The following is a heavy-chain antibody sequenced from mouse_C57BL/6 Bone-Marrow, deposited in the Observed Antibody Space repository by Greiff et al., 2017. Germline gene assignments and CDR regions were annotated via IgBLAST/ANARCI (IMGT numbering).Heavy chain of an antibody. V-gene: IGHV5-15*01. CDR2: ISNLAYSI. CDR3: ARPHYYGSSWFAY. Sequence: EVLLVESGGGLVQPGGSLKLSCAASGFTFSDYGMAWVRQAPRQGPEWVAFISNLAYSIYYADTVTGRFTISRENAKNTLYLEMSSLRSEDTAMYYCARPHYYGSSWFAYWGQGTLVTVSA. CDR1: GFTFSDYG. D-gene: IGHD1-1*01. J-gene: IGHJ3*01.